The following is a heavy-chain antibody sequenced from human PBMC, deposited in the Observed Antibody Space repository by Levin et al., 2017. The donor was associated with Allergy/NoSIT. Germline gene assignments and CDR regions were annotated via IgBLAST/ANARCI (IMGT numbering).Heavy chain of an antibody. Sequence: SVKVSCKASGGTFSSYAISWVRQAPGQGLEWMGGIIPLFGTANYAQEFQGRVTITADRSTTTAYMELSSLRSDDTAVYYCARDRIAARGSYYYDMDVWGQGTTVTVSS. CDR2: IIPLFGTA. CDR1: GGTFSSYA. J-gene: IGHJ6*02. D-gene: IGHD6-6*01. CDR3: ARDRIAARGSYYYDMDV. V-gene: IGHV1-69*06.